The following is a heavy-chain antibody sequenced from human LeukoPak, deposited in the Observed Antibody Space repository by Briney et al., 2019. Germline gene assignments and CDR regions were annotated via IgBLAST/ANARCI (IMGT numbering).Heavy chain of an antibody. V-gene: IGHV4-4*07. Sequence: SETLSLTCTVSGGSISSYYWNWIRQPAGKGLEWIGRIYISGSTNYNPSLKSRVTISVDTSKNQFSLKLSSVTAADTAVYYCARSYSSSHPGAFDIWGQGTMVTVSS. J-gene: IGHJ3*02. CDR3: ARSYSSSHPGAFDI. D-gene: IGHD6-13*01. CDR1: GGSISSYY. CDR2: IYISGST.